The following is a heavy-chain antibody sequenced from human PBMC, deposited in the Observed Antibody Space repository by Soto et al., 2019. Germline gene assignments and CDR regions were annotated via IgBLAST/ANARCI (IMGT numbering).Heavy chain of an antibody. CDR3: AKEIGDSNDYPLDY. CDR1: GFTFSSLG. Sequence: QVQLVESGGGVVQPGRSLRLSCAASGFTFSSLGMHWVRQAPGKGLVWVAIISHDGSSKYYADSVKGRFTISRDNSKNTLDLQLNSLRTEDTAVYYCAKEIGDSNDYPLDYWGQGTLVTVSS. J-gene: IGHJ4*02. D-gene: IGHD3-16*01. V-gene: IGHV3-30*18. CDR2: ISHDGSSK.